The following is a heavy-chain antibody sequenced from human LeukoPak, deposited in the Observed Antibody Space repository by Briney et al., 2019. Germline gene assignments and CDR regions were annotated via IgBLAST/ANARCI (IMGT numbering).Heavy chain of an antibody. D-gene: IGHD2-15*01. J-gene: IGHJ3*02. CDR3: AGQDIVVVATTTRAFDI. CDR2: IDPTDSYT. V-gene: IGHV5-10-1*01. Sequence: GESLKISCKGSGYRLTSYWISWVRQMPGKGLEWMGRIDPTDSYTNYSPSFEGHVTISADKSTATVYLQWSSLKASDTAMYYCAGQDIVVVATTTRAFDIWGQGTMVTVSS. CDR1: GYRLTSYW.